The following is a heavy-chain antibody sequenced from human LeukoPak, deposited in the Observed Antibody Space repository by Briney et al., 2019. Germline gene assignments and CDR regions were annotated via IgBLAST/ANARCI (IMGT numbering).Heavy chain of an antibody. D-gene: IGHD3-3*01. J-gene: IGHJ4*02. V-gene: IGHV4-34*01. CDR2: INHGGTT. CDR1: GGSFTTYY. CDR3: ATSPSTYYEDDY. Sequence: SETLSLTCTVYGGSFTTYYWSWIRQPPGKVLEWIGEINHGGTTNYNPSLESRLTMSVDTSKSQFSLRLTSLTAADTAVYYCATSPSTYYEDDYWGQGILVTVSS.